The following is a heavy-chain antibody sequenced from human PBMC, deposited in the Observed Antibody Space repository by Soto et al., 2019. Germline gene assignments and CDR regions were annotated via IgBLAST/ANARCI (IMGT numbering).Heavy chain of an antibody. CDR2: INPNGGST. CDR3: ARAGYCSGGTCFHGNFDY. J-gene: IGHJ4*02. D-gene: IGHD2-15*01. V-gene: IGHV1-46*01. Sequence: QVQLVQSGAEVKKPGASVKVSCKASGYTFTTYYMHWVRQAPGQGLEWMGIINPNGGSTTYAQKFQVRVTMTRDTSTSTVYMELSSLRSEDTAVYYCARAGYCSGGTCFHGNFDYWGQGPLVTVSS. CDR1: GYTFTTYY.